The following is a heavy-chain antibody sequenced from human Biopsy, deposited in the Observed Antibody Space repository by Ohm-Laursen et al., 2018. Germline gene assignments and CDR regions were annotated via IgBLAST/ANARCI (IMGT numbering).Heavy chain of an antibody. V-gene: IGHV1-24*01. Sequence: QVSGYALSELSIHCGRHAPGKGLEWMGGFHPEDGETIYAQKFQGRVTMTDDSSTDTAHMELSSLRSEDTAAYYCTTSYNSGWYYFDSWGQGTLVTVSS. D-gene: IGHD6-19*01. CDR1: GYALSELS. CDR2: FHPEDGET. J-gene: IGHJ4*02. CDR3: TTSYNSGWYYFDS.